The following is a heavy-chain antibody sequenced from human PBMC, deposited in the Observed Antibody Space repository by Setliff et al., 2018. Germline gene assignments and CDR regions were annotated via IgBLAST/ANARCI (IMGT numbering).Heavy chain of an antibody. CDR2: VFYSGAT. V-gene: IGHV4-59*01. CDR3: ARAHTWSLPNDNSGYPGWFDP. Sequence: SETLSLTCTVSGASIVTWIRQPPGKGLEFIGYVFYSGATKYDPSLKSRVTMSVDTSKTQFSLKLNSMTTADTAVYYCARAHTWSLPNDNSGYPGWFDPWGQGTLVTVSS. J-gene: IGHJ5*02. CDR1: GASIV. D-gene: IGHD3-22*01.